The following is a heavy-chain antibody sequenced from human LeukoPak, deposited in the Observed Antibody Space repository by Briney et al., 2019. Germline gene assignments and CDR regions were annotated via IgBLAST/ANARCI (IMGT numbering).Heavy chain of an antibody. CDR2: IIPVLGIA. CDR1: GGTFSSYG. Sequence: VASVKVSCKASGGTFSSYGINWVRQAPGQGLEWMGRIIPVLGIANYAQKFQGRVTITADKSTSTSYMELSSLRSEDTAVYYRARSRGYSSGWFDYWGHGTLVTVSS. D-gene: IGHD6-19*01. V-gene: IGHV1-69*04. J-gene: IGHJ5*01. CDR3: ARSRGYSSGWFDY.